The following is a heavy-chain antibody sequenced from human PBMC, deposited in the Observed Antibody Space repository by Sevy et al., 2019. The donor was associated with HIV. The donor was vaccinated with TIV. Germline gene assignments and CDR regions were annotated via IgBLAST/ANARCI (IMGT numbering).Heavy chain of an antibody. CDR1: HFTFSDAW. Sequence: GGSLRLSCAASHFTFSDAWMNWVRRAPGKGLEWVGHSKSKIDGGTTDFAAPVKGRFTVSRDDSKNTLYLQMNSLKTEDTAFYYCTTSFLVSVTSYFDNWGQGTLVTISS. J-gene: IGHJ4*02. D-gene: IGHD1-26*01. CDR2: SKSKIDGGTT. V-gene: IGHV3-15*07. CDR3: TTSFLVSVTSYFDN.